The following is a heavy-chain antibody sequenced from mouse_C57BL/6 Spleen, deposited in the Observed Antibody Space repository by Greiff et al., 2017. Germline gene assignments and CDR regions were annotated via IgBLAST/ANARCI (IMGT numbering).Heavy chain of an antibody. CDR1: GFSLTSYG. V-gene: IGHV2-6*03. CDR2: IWSDGST. CDR3: ASHYSNYDYAMYY. Sequence: VQLQQSGPGLVAPSQSLSITCTVSGFSLTSYGVHWVRQPPGKGLEWLVVIWSDGSTTYNSALQSRLSISKDNSKSQVFLKMNSLQTDYTAMYYCASHYSNYDYAMYYWGQGTSVTVSS. J-gene: IGHJ4*01. D-gene: IGHD2-5*01.